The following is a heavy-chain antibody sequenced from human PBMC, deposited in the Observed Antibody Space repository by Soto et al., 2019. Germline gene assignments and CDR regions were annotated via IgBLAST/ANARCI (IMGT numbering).Heavy chain of an antibody. Sequence: QVQLVQSGAEVKKPGSSVKVSCKASGGTFSSYTISWVRQAPGQGLEWVGRIIPILGIANYAQKFQGRVTITADKSTSTAYMELSSLRSEDTAVYYCARGLGYCSGGSCLGDYFQHWGQGTLVTVSS. CDR1: GGTFSSYT. D-gene: IGHD2-15*01. J-gene: IGHJ1*01. CDR2: IIPILGIA. V-gene: IGHV1-69*02. CDR3: ARGLGYCSGGSCLGDYFQH.